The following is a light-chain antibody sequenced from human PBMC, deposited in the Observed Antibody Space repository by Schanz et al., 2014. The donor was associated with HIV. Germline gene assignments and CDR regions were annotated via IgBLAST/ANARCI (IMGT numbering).Light chain of an antibody. CDR2: DVS. Sequence: QSVLTQPPSASGTPGQRVTISCSGGTSNIGSNTVNWYQQHPGKAPKLMIYDVSNRPSGVSNRFSGSKSGNTASLTISGLQAEDEADYYCSSYTSSSTLGFGGGTKLTVL. CDR3: SSYTSSSTLG. CDR1: TSNIGSNT. J-gene: IGLJ2*01. V-gene: IGLV2-14*01.